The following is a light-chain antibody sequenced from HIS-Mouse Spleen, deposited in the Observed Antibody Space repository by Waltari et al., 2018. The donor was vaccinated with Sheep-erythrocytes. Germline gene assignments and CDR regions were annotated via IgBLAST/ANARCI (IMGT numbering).Light chain of an antibody. Sequence: QSALTQPRSVSGSPGQPVTISCTGTSSDVGGYNYFPWYQQHPGKAPKLMIYDVSKRPSGVPDRFSGSKSGNTASLTISGLQAEDEADYYCCSYAGSYNHVFATGTKVTVL. CDR1: SSDVGGYNY. CDR2: DVS. CDR3: CSYAGSYNHV. V-gene: IGLV2-11*01. J-gene: IGLJ1*01.